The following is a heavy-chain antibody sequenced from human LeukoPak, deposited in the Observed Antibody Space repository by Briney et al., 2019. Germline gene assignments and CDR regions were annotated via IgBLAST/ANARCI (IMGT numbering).Heavy chain of an antibody. CDR2: IYYSGST. V-gene: IGHV4-59*01. D-gene: IGHD6-13*01. CDR3: AREGALSSSGYKDRYNWFDP. Sequence: KPSETLSLTCTVSGGSISSYYWSWIRQPPGKGLEWIGYIYYSGSTNYNPSLKSRVTISVDTSKSQFSLKLSAVTAAGTAVYYCAREGALSSSGYKDRYNWFDPWGQGTLVTVSS. J-gene: IGHJ5*02. CDR1: GGSISSYY.